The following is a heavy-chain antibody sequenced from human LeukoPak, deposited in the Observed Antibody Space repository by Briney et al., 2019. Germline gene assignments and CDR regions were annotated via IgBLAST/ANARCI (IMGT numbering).Heavy chain of an antibody. V-gene: IGHV4-34*01. CDR2: INHSGST. D-gene: IGHD5-18*01. Sequence: SETLSLTCTVSGGSISSYYWSWIRQPPGKGLEWIGEINHSGSTNYNPSLKSRVTLSVDTSKNQFSLRLSSVTAADTAVYYCARRGYSYDYFDYWGQGTLVTVSS. CDR1: GGSISSYY. CDR3: ARRGYSYDYFDY. J-gene: IGHJ4*02.